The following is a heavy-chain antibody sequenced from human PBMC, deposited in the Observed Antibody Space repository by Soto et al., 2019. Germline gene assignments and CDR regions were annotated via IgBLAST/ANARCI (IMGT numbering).Heavy chain of an antibody. CDR3: AIFIMIQQEATFP. CDR1: GFTINSYG. Sequence: VQLVESGGGVVQPGRSLRLSCAASGFTINSYGMHWVRQSPGKGLEWVAVISYDGTNKDYVDSVKGRFTISRDISKNTVYLQMNSLRPEDTAVYYCAIFIMIQQEATFPWGQGTLVTVSS. J-gene: IGHJ5*02. D-gene: IGHD3-16*01. CDR2: ISYDGTNK. V-gene: IGHV3-30*03.